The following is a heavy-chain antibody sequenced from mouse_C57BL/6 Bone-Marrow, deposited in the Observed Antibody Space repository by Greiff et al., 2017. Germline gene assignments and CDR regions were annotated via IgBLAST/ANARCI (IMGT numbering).Heavy chain of an antibody. J-gene: IGHJ2*01. Sequence: VKLVESGAELARPGASVKLSCKASGYTFTSYGISWVKQRTGQGLEWIGEIYPRSGNTYYNEKFKGKATLTADKSSSTAYMELRSLTSEDSAVYFCARGITTVFDYWGQGTTLTVSS. D-gene: IGHD1-1*01. CDR3: ARGITTVFDY. CDR2: IYPRSGNT. CDR1: GYTFTSYG. V-gene: IGHV1-81*01.